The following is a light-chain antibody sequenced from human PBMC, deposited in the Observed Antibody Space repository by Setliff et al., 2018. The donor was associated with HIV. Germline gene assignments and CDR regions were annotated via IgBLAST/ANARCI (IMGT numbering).Light chain of an antibody. V-gene: IGLV3-21*04. CDR1: NIGRKT. J-gene: IGLJ1*01. CDR2: HDT. CDR3: QVWDSDTYHQV. Sequence: SYELTQTPSVFVAPGQTAIINCGGHNIGRKTVHWYQQKPGQAPVVVIYHDTDRPSGTPERFSGSNSGNTATLTIRSVEAGDEADYYCQVWDSDTYHQVFGPGTKVTVL.